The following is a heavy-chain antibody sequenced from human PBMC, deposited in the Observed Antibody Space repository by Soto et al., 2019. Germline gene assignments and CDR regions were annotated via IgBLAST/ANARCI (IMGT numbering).Heavy chain of an antibody. D-gene: IGHD4-17*01. V-gene: IGHV4-34*01. J-gene: IGHJ6*02. CDR2: INHSGST. CDR3: ARGPREVTVYYYYGMDV. CDR1: GGSFSGYY. Sequence: SETLSLTCAVYGGSFSGYYWSWIRQPPGKGLEWIGEINHSGSTNYNPSLKSRVTISVYTSKNQFSLKLSSVTAADMAVYYCARGPREVTVYYYYGMDVWGQGTTVTVSS.